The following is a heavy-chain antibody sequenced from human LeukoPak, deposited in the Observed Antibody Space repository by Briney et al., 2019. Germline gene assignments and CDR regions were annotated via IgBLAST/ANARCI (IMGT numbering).Heavy chain of an antibody. J-gene: IGHJ4*02. CDR2: MNPNSGNT. D-gene: IGHD3-3*01. V-gene: IGHV1-8*03. CDR3: ARVSAYYDFWSGYSPEAIDY. CDR1: GYTFTSYD. Sequence: ASVKVSCKASGYTFTSYDINWVRQATGQGLEWMGWMNPNSGNTGYAQKFQGRVTITRNTSISTAYMELSSLRSEDTAVYYCARVSAYYDFWSGYSPEAIDYWGQGTLVTVSS.